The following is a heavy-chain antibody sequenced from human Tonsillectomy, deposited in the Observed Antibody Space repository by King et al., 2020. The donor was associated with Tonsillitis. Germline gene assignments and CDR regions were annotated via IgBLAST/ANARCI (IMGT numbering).Heavy chain of an antibody. CDR1: GYTFTDYY. D-gene: IGHD6-19*01. J-gene: IGHJ4*02. V-gene: IGHV1-2*02. Sequence: VQLVESGAEVKEPGASVKVSCKASGYTFTDYYMHWVRQAPGQGLEWMGWINPKSGGTNYAQKLQGRVIMTRDTSISTAYMEVSRLRSDDTAAYYWARDECSGWPYWGQGTLVTVSS. CDR2: INPKSGGT. CDR3: ARDECSGWPY.